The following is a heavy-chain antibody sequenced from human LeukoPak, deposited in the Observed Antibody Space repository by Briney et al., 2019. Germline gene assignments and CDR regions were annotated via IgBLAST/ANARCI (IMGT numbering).Heavy chain of an antibody. J-gene: IGHJ6*02. V-gene: IGHV3-66*02. CDR1: GFTVSSNY. CDR3: ARDTRDVGYGMDV. CDR2: IYSGGST. Sequence: GGSLRLSCAASGFTVSSNYMSWVRQAPGKGLEWVSVIYSGGSTYYADSVKGRFTISRDNSKNTLYLQMNSLRAEDTAVYYCARDTRDVGYGMDVWGRGTTVTVSS. D-gene: IGHD5-24*01.